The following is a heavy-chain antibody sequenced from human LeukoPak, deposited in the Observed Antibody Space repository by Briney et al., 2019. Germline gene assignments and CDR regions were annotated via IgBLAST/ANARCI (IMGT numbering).Heavy chain of an antibody. V-gene: IGHV3-74*01. CDR3: AKDWRYDYSNYGGDY. Sequence: GGSLRLSCAASGFTFSSYWMHWVRQAPGKGLVWVSRINSDGSGTTYADFVKGRFTISRDNAKNTLYLQMNSLRAEDTAVYYCAKDWRYDYSNYGGDYWGQGTLVTVSS. CDR1: GFTFSSYW. CDR2: INSDGSGT. D-gene: IGHD4-11*01. J-gene: IGHJ4*02.